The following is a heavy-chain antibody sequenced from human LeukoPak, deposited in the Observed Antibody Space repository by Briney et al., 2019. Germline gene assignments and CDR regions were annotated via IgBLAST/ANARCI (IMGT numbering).Heavy chain of an antibody. CDR1: GYTFTDYY. V-gene: IGHV1-2*06. CDR3: ARLPYYDSSGFYYFDY. D-gene: IGHD3-22*01. CDR2: INPNSGVT. J-gene: IGHJ4*02. Sequence: ASVKVSCKASGYTFTDYYIHWVRQAPGQGLEWMGRINPNSGVTNYPQKFQGRVTMTGDTSISAAYMELSRLRSDDTAVYYCARLPYYDSSGFYYFDYWGQGTLVTVSS.